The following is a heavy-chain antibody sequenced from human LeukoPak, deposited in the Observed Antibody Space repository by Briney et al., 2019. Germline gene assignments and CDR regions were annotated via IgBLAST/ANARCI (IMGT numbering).Heavy chain of an antibody. Sequence: ASVKVSCKASGGTFSSYAISWVRQAPGQGLEWMGIINPSGGSTSYAQKFQGRVTMTRDTSTSTVYMELSSLRSEDTAVYYCARGGIAAAGTIDYWGQGTLVTVSS. V-gene: IGHV1-46*01. CDR2: INPSGGST. CDR1: GGTFSSYA. J-gene: IGHJ4*02. D-gene: IGHD6-13*01. CDR3: ARGGIAAAGTIDY.